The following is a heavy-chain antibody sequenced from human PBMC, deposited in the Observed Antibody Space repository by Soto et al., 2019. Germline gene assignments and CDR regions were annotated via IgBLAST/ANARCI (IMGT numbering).Heavy chain of an antibody. V-gene: IGHV1-18*01. CDR3: ARASLDTYYFDTPDW. CDR1: GNTFTTYG. Sequence: ASVKVSCKASGNTFTTYGIHWVRQAPGQGLEWMGYISAYNDHTKFAEKFQGRVTMTTDPSTTTAHMELRSLRSDDSAVYYCARASLDTYYFDTPDWWGQGTLVTVSS. J-gene: IGHJ4*02. D-gene: IGHD3-22*01. CDR2: ISAYNDHT.